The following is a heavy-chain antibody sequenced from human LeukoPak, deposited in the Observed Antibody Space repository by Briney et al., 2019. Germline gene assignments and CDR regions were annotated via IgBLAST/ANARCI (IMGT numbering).Heavy chain of an antibody. J-gene: IGHJ6*03. Sequence: GGSLRLSCATSGFTFSGHHMNRVRQAPGKGLEWVSGITASGATTYYADSVKGRFTISRDSSQSTLYLQMNSLRAEDTAVYYCARSEAAGDNRGGYYYFYMDVWGKGTTVTVSS. CDR3: ARSEAAGDNRGGYYYFYMDV. V-gene: IGHV3-23*01. CDR1: GFTFSGHH. CDR2: ITASGATT. D-gene: IGHD6-25*01.